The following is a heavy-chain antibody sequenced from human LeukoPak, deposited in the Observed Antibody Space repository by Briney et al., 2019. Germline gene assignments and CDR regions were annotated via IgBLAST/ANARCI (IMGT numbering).Heavy chain of an antibody. CDR3: ARQPPYCTNGVCRRYYYGMDV. Sequence: SETLSLTCAVYGGSFSGYYWSWIRQPPGKGLEWIGEINHSGSTNYNPSLKSRVTISVDTSKNQFSLKLSSVTAADTAVYYCARQPPYCTNGVCRRYYYGMDVWGQGTTVTVSS. CDR2: INHSGST. D-gene: IGHD2-8*01. J-gene: IGHJ6*02. V-gene: IGHV4-34*01. CDR1: GGSFSGYY.